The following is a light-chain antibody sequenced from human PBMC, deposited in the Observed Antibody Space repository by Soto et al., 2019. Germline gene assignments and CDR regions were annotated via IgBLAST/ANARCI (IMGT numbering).Light chain of an antibody. V-gene: IGLV2-11*01. Sequence: QSVLTQPRSLSGSPGQSVTISCAGSSSDVGGQNAVSWYQQSPGKAPKLMIYDVSKRSSGVPARFSGSKSGNTASLTISGLQAEDEADYYCCSYAGNYIYVFGTGTKVTV. CDR1: SSDVGGQNA. CDR3: CSYAGNYIYV. CDR2: DVS. J-gene: IGLJ1*01.